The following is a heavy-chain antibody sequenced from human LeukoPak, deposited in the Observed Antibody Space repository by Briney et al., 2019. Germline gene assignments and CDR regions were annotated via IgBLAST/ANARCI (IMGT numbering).Heavy chain of an antibody. CDR1: GFTFSDYY. CDR3: ARGVAAAGTGWSYYYYYYMDV. D-gene: IGHD6-13*01. V-gene: IGHV3-11*04. Sequence: PGGSLRLSCAASGFTFSDYYMSWIRQAPGKGLEWVSYISSSGSTIYYADSVKGRFTISRGNAKNSLYLQMNSLRAEDTAVYYCARGVAAAGTGWSYYYYYYMDVWGKGTTVTVSS. CDR2: ISSSGSTI. J-gene: IGHJ6*03.